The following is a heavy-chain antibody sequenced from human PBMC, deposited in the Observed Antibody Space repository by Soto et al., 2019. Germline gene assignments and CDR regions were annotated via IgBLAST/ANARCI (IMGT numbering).Heavy chain of an antibody. V-gene: IGHV1-2*02. D-gene: IGHD2-2*01. J-gene: IGHJ4*02. CDR3: AGTSCSSTTCPTTY. CDR1: GYTVTGYY. Sequence: QVQLVQSGAEVKKPGASVKVSCKTSGYTVTGYYIYWVRQAPGQGLEWMGWINPHSGGTDSSQKVQGSVTMTRDTSISTAYMELSRLRSDDTAVYYCAGTSCSSTTCPTTYWGQGTLVTVSS. CDR2: INPHSGGT.